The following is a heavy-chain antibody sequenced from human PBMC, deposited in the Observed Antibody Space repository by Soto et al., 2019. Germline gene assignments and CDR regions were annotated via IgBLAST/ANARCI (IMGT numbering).Heavy chain of an antibody. CDR2: VYPSGGGT. J-gene: IGHJ6*02. Sequence: QVQLVQSGAEVRKPGASVRVSCKAAGYTFSITYLHWLRQAPGQGLEWVGLVYPSGGGTNYKESFKGTLNITRDTSTSTVYMDLSRLTSEDTAIYYCARGYCSGGNCYNGLDVWGQGTTVTVSS. CDR1: GYTFSITY. V-gene: IGHV1-46*01. D-gene: IGHD2-15*01. CDR3: ARGYCSGGNCYNGLDV.